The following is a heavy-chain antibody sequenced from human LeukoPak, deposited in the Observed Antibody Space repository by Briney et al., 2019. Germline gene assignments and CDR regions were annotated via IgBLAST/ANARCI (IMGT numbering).Heavy chain of an antibody. D-gene: IGHD6-13*01. Sequence: GGSLRLXCAVSGFTFSDYWMNWVRPAPGKGLESVASINQNGGEKSYVDSVKGRFTISRDNPKNSLYLQMSSLRAEDTAVYYCARDGTAAGLYFDLWGQGTLVTVSS. CDR3: ARDGTAAGLYFDL. V-gene: IGHV3-7*01. CDR2: INQNGGEK. J-gene: IGHJ4*01. CDR1: GFTFSDYW.